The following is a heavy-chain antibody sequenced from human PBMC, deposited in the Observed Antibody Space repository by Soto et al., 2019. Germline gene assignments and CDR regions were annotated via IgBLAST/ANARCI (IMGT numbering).Heavy chain of an antibody. CDR1: GFTFSSYW. CDR3: ARDWGGEDIVVVPAAMAY. D-gene: IGHD2-2*01. V-gene: IGHV3-7*01. CDR2: IKQDGSEK. J-gene: IGHJ4*02. Sequence: GGSLRLSCAASGFTFSSYWMSWVRQAPGKGLEWVANIKQDGSEKYYVDSVKGRFTISRDNAKNSLYLQMNSLRAEDTAVYYCARDWGGEDIVVVPAAMAYWGQGTLVTVSS.